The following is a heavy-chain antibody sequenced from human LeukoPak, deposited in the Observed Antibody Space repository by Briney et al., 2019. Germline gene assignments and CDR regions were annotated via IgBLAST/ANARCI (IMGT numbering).Heavy chain of an antibody. V-gene: IGHV3-66*01. J-gene: IGHJ6*03. CDR1: GFTVSSNY. CDR2: IYSGDST. Sequence: GGSLRLSCAASGFTVSSNYMSWVRQAPGKGLEWVSVIYSGDSTYYADSVKGRFTISRDNSKNTLYLQMNSLRAEDTAVYYCAKDGYYYYYMDVWGKGTTVTVSS. CDR3: AKDGYYYYYMDV.